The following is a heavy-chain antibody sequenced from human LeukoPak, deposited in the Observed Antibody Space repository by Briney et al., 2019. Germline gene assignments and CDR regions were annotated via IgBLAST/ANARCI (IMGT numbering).Heavy chain of an antibody. Sequence: SQTLSLTCAISGDSVSSNIAAWNWIRQSPSRGLEWLGRTYYRSKWYNDYAVSVKSRIAINSDTSNNQFSLHLNSVTPEDTAVYYCARGVDNYYGSGSYDYWGQGTLVTVPS. D-gene: IGHD3-10*01. CDR1: GDSVSSNIAA. J-gene: IGHJ4*02. CDR2: TYYRSKWYN. CDR3: ARGVDNYYGSGSYDY. V-gene: IGHV6-1*01.